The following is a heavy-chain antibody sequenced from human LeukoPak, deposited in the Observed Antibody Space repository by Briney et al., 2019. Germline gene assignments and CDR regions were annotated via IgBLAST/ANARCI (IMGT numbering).Heavy chain of an antibody. J-gene: IGHJ1*01. D-gene: IGHD3-3*01. V-gene: IGHV3-74*01. CDR1: GFTFSSYW. Sequence: PGGSLRLSCAASGFTFSSYWMHWVRQAPGKGLVWISRINSDGSSTSYADSVKGRFTISRDNAKNTLYLQMNSLRAEDTAVYYCARDANEGYDFWSGYYTRYFQHWGQGTLVTVSS. CDR3: ARDANEGYDFWSGYYTRYFQH. CDR2: INSDGSST.